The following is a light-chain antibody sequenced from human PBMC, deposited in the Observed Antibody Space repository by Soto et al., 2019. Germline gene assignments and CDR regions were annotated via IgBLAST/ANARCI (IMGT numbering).Light chain of an antibody. CDR1: QSVSSN. V-gene: IGKV3-15*01. Sequence: EIVMTQSPGTLSVSQGERATLSCRASQSVSSNLAWYQQKPGQAPRLLIYGASTRATGIPARFSGSGSGTEFTLTISSLQSEDFAVYYCQQYNNWPPWTFGQGTKVDI. CDR2: GAS. CDR3: QQYNNWPPWT. J-gene: IGKJ1*01.